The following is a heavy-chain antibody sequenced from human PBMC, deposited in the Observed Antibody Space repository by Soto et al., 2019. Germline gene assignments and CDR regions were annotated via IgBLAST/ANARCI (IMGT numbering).Heavy chain of an antibody. J-gene: IGHJ4*02. CDR1: GASISSGDYY. D-gene: IGHD3-9*01. CDR3: ARDRRDILTGYYTVAYD. Sequence: SETLSLTCTVSGASISSGDYYWSWIRQPPGKGLEWIGYIYYSGSAYYNPSLKSRVTIPIDTSKNQFSLKLTSASAADTAVYYCARDRRDILTGYYTVAYDWGQGTLVTVSS. V-gene: IGHV4-30-4*01. CDR2: IYYSGSA.